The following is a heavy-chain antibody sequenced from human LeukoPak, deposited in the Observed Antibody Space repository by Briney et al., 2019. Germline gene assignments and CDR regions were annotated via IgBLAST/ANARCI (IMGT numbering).Heavy chain of an antibody. CDR1: GGSFSGYY. V-gene: IGHV4-34*01. CDR2: TNHSGST. CDR3: ARVSGDYGGNSDWY. Sequence: PSETLSLTCAVYGGSFSGYYWSWIRQPPGKGLEWIGETNHSGSTNYNPSPKSRVTISVDTSKNQFSLKLSSVTAADTAVYYCARVSGDYGGNSDWYWGQGTLVTVSS. J-gene: IGHJ4*02. D-gene: IGHD4-23*01.